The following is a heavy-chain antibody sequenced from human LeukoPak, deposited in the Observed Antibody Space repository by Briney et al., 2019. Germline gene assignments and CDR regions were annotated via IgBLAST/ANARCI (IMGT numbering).Heavy chain of an antibody. CDR1: GFTFSSYG. J-gene: IGHJ4*02. CDR3: ASLTYCSSTSCYADDY. Sequence: PGRSLRLSCAASGFTFSSYGMHWVRQAPGKELEWVAVISYDGSNKYYAVSVKGRFTISRDNSKNTLYLQMNSLRAEDTAVYYCASLTYCSSTSCYADDYWGQGTLVTVSS. CDR2: ISYDGSNK. V-gene: IGHV3-30*03. D-gene: IGHD2-2*01.